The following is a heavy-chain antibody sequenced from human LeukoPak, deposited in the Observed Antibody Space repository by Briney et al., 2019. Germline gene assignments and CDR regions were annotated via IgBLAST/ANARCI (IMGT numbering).Heavy chain of an antibody. J-gene: IGHJ4*02. CDR1: GGSISNNIYY. CDR3: ARTGYSSSYYKFRFDY. CDR2: IYYSGST. Sequence: SETLSLTCSVSGGSISNNIYYWGWIRQPPGKGLEWIGNIYYSGSTYYNPSLKSRVIISVDTSKNQFSLKMSSVTAADTAVYYCARTGYSSSYYKFRFDYWGQGTLVTVSS. V-gene: IGHV4-39*07. D-gene: IGHD6-13*01.